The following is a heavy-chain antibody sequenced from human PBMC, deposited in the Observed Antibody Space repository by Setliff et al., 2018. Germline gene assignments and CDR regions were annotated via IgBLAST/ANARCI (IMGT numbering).Heavy chain of an antibody. CDR3: ARGERYSSGWMTDYGMDV. CDR1: GGTFSSYA. CDR2: IIPIFGTA. Sequence: VKVSCKASGGTFSSYAISWVRQAPGQGLEWMGGIIPIFGTANYAQKFQGRVTITADESTSTAYMELSSLRSEDTAVYYCARGERYSSGWMTDYGMDVWGQGTTVTVSS. J-gene: IGHJ6*02. V-gene: IGHV1-69*13. D-gene: IGHD6-19*01.